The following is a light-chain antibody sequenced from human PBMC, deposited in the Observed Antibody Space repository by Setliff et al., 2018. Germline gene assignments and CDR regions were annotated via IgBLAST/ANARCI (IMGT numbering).Light chain of an antibody. CDR1: SSDVGGYDY. V-gene: IGLV2-8*01. CDR3: SAYAGSNNWGV. J-gene: IGLJ1*01. Sequence: QSVLTQPASVSGSPGQSVTTACTGTSSDVGGYDYVSWYQQHPGKAPKLMLYEVTKRPSGVPDRFSGSKSGNTASLTVSGLQADDEADYYCSAYAGSNNWGVFGTGTKVTVL. CDR2: EVT.